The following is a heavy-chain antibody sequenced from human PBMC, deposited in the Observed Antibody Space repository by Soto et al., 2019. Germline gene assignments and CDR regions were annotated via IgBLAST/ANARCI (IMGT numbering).Heavy chain of an antibody. CDR2: IKQDESET. Sequence: EIQLVESGGGLVQPGGSLRLSCAASGFTFSTYWMNWVRQAPGKGLEWVANIKQDESETYYVDSLKGRFTISRDNAKNSVYLPMDSLRAEDTAVSYCVGGTGWLSEWWGQGTLVTVSS. J-gene: IGHJ1*01. CDR1: GFTFSTYW. V-gene: IGHV3-7*04. D-gene: IGHD6-19*01. CDR3: VGGTGWLSEW.